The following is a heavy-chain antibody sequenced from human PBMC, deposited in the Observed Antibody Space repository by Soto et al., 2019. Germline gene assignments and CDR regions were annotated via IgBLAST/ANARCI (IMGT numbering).Heavy chain of an antibody. CDR3: ARDYDFWSGYGPNGMDV. D-gene: IGHD3-3*01. Sequence: QVQLVQSGAEVKKPGSSVKVSCKASGGTFSSYAISWVRQAPGQGLEWMGGIIPIFGTANYAQKFQGRVTITADESTSTAYMELSSLRSEDTAVYYCARDYDFWSGYGPNGMDVWGQGTTVTVPS. J-gene: IGHJ6*02. V-gene: IGHV1-69*12. CDR1: GGTFSSYA. CDR2: IIPIFGTA.